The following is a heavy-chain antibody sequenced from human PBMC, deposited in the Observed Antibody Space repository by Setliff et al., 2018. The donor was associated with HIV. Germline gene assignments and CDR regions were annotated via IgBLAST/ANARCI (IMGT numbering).Heavy chain of an antibody. D-gene: IGHD3-10*01. Sequence: ASVKVSCKASGGTFSSYAISWVRQAPGQGLEWMGGIIPIFGLSYYAQNFQGRVTITADESTSTAYMELSSLRSEETAVYYCARGEILVRGVIGGYFDYWGQGTLVTVSS. CDR2: IIPIFGLS. V-gene: IGHV1-69*13. J-gene: IGHJ4*02. CDR3: ARGEILVRGVIGGYFDY. CDR1: GGTFSSYA.